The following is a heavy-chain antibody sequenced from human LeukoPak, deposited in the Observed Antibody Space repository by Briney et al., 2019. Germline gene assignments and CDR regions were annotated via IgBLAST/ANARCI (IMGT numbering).Heavy chain of an antibody. D-gene: IGHD2-2*01. V-gene: IGHV3-30*04. CDR2: ISQVGNHE. Sequence: GRSLRLSCAASGFTFSTYAMHCVRQAPGKGMEWVAVISQVGNHEYYTDSVKGRFTISRDNSKNTLYLQMNSLRAEDTAVYYCARDHRVPATSLGYMDVWGKETTVTVSS. CDR3: ARDHRVPATSLGYMDV. J-gene: IGHJ6*03. CDR1: GFTFSTYA.